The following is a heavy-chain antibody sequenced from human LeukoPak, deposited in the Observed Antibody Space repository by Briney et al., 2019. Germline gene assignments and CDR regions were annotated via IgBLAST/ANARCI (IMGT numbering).Heavy chain of an antibody. J-gene: IGHJ4*02. Sequence: SETLSLTCAVYGGSFSGYYWSWIRQPPGKGLEWIGEINHSGSTNYNPSLKSRVTISVDTSKNQFSLKLSSVTAADTAVYYCAICGVGATEGEDYWGQGTLVTVSS. V-gene: IGHV4-34*01. CDR1: GGSFSGYY. CDR2: INHSGST. D-gene: IGHD1-26*01. CDR3: AICGVGATEGEDY.